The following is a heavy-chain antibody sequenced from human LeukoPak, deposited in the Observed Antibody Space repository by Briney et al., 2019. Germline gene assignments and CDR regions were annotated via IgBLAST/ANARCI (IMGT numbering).Heavy chain of an antibody. CDR2: ISGSGGST. V-gene: IGHV3-23*01. Sequence: GGSLRLSCAASGFTFSSYAMSWVRQAPGKGLEWVSAISGSGGSTYCADSVKGRFTISRDSSKNTLYLQMNSLRAEDTAVYYCAKTPLLNWNYARNFFDYWGQGTLVTVSS. CDR3: AKTPLLNWNYARNFFDY. CDR1: GFTFSSYA. D-gene: IGHD1-7*01. J-gene: IGHJ4*02.